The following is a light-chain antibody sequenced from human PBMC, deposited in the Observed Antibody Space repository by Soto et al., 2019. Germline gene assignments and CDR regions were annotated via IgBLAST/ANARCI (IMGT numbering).Light chain of an antibody. CDR1: QSIGSW. V-gene: IGKV1-5*01. CDR2: AAS. Sequence: DIQITQSPSILSASVGDRVTITCRASQSIGSWLAWYQQRPGKAPKFLIYAASSLQSGVPSRFSGSGSGTDFTLTISCLQSEDFATYYCQQYYSYPITFGQGTRLEIK. J-gene: IGKJ5*01. CDR3: QQYYSYPIT.